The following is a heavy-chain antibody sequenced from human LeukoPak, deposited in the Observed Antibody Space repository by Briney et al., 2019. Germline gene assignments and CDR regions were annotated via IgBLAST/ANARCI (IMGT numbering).Heavy chain of an antibody. V-gene: IGHV1-2*02. D-gene: IGHD2-2*01. CDR2: INPNSGGT. J-gene: IGHJ6*02. CDR1: GYTFTGYY. Sequence: ASVKVSCKASGYTFTGYYMHWVRQAPGQRLEWMGWINPNSGGTNYAQKFQGRVTMTRDTSISTAYMELSRLRSDDPAVYYCAGGYCSSTSCPHTTQHYYYGMDVWGQGTTVSVSS. CDR3: AGGYCSSTSCPHTTQHYYYGMDV.